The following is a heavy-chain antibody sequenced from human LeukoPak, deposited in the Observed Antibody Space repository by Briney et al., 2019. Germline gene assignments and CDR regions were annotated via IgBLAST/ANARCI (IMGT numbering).Heavy chain of an antibody. V-gene: IGHV3-66*01. CDR3: ARAHPDYGDYDLDY. CDR2: IYSGGST. Sequence: GSLRLSCAASGFTFSDYYMSWVRQAPGKGLEWVSVIYSGGSTYYADSVKGRFTISRDNSKNTLYLQMNSLRAEDTAVYYCARAHPDYGDYDLDYWGQGTLVTVSS. D-gene: IGHD4-17*01. CDR1: GFTFSDYY. J-gene: IGHJ4*02.